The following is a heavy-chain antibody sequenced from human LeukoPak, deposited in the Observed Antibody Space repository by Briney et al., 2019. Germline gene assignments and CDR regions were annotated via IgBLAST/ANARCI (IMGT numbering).Heavy chain of an antibody. CDR3: ARDSCSGGSCYSKFDY. D-gene: IGHD2-15*01. CDR2: TYYRSKWYN. CDR1: GDSVSSNSAT. V-gene: IGHV6-1*01. Sequence: SQTLSLTCAISGDSVSSNSATWTWIRQSPSRGLEWLGRTYYRSKWYNDYAVSVKSRITINPDTSKNQFSLQLNSVTPEDTAVYYCARDSCSGGSCYSKFDYWGQGTLVTVSS. J-gene: IGHJ4*02.